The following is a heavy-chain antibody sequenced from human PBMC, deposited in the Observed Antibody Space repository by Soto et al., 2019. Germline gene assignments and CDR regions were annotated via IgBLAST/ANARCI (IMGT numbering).Heavy chain of an antibody. D-gene: IGHD4-17*01. Sequence: EVPLVESGGGLVQTGGSLRPSCVVSGFSVSNNYMSWVRQAPGMRLDWVSVIYADGTTYYVDSVKGRFTISRHNSRNTLYLQMDSLRTEDTAVYYCARGGGPFINSVTNPFDYWGQGTLVTVSS. CDR2: IYADGTT. CDR3: ARGGGPFINSVTNPFDY. V-gene: IGHV3-53*04. J-gene: IGHJ4*02. CDR1: GFSVSNNY.